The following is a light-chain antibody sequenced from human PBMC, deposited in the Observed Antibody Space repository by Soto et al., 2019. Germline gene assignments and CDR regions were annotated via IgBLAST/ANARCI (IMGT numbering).Light chain of an antibody. Sequence: DIQMTQSPSTLSASVGYRVTITCRASQSISSWLAWYQQKPGKAPKLLIYDASSLESGVPSRFSGSGSGTEFTLTISSLQPDDFATYYCQQYETFGQGTKVDIK. CDR3: QQYET. V-gene: IGKV1-5*01. J-gene: IGKJ1*01. CDR2: DAS. CDR1: QSISSW.